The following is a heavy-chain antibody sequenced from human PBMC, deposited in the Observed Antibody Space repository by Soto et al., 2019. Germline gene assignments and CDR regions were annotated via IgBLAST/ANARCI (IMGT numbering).Heavy chain of an antibody. J-gene: IGHJ3*02. CDR2: IYPGDSDT. Sequence: GGSLRLSCKGSGYSFTSYWIGWVRQMPGKGLEWMGIIYPGDSDTRYSPSFQGQVTISADKSISTAYLQWSSLKASDTAMYYCAKVAGTPRDAFDIWGQGTMVTVSS. CDR1: GYSFTSYW. V-gene: IGHV5-51*01. D-gene: IGHD6-19*01. CDR3: AKVAGTPRDAFDI.